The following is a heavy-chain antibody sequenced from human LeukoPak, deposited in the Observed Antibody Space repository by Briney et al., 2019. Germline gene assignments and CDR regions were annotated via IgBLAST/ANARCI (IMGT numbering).Heavy chain of an antibody. CDR1: GDSVSRKSAA. Sequence: SQTLSVTCVISGDSVSRKSAAWNWIRQSPSRGLEWVGRTGYRSKWFNDYAVSVKGRITINPDTSKHQFSLQLNSVTPEDTAVYFCARTSGYFDSWGQGTLVTVSS. V-gene: IGHV6-1*01. D-gene: IGHD6-19*01. J-gene: IGHJ4*02. CDR3: ARTSGYFDS. CDR2: TGYRSKWFN.